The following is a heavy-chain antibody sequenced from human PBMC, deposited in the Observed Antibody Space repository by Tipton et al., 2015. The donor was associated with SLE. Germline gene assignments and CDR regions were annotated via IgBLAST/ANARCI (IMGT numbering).Heavy chain of an antibody. V-gene: IGHV4-59*11. CDR3: ASRGYSYGFDY. J-gene: IGHJ4*02. CDR1: GGSISSHY. Sequence: TLSLTCTVSGGSISSHYWSWIRQPPGKGLEWIGYIYYSGSTNYNPSLKSRVTISVDTSKNQLSLKLSSVTAADTAVYYCASRGYSYGFDYWGQGTLVTVSS. CDR2: IYYSGST. D-gene: IGHD5-18*01.